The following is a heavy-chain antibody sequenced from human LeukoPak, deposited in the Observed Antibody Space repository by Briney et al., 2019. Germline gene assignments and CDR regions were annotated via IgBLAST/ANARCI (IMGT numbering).Heavy chain of an antibody. CDR2: ISGSGAST. CDR1: GFIFRSYP. CDR3: AKDVGKWESLHFFDY. J-gene: IGHJ4*02. V-gene: IGHV3-23*01. D-gene: IGHD1-26*01. Sequence: GGSLRLSCAASGFIFRSYPMSWVRQAPGKGLEWISGISGSGASTYYTDSVKGRFTISRDDSRNTLYLQMNSLRGDDTAVYYCAKDVGKWESLHFFDYWGQGTLVTVSS.